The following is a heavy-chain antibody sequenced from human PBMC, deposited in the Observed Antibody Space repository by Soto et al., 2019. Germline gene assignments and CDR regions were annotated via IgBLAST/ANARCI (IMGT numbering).Heavy chain of an antibody. J-gene: IGHJ4*02. CDR2: ISNTSGTI. CDR1: GFTLSAYP. V-gene: IGHV3-48*01. D-gene: IGHD1-1*01. Sequence: GGSLRLSCAVSGFTLSAYPMNWVRQAPGKGLEWVSYISNTSGTIYYADSAKGRFTISRDNAKNSLYLQMNSLRAEDTGVYYCARDAGTNWDLDYWGQGTLVTVSS. CDR3: ARDAGTNWDLDY.